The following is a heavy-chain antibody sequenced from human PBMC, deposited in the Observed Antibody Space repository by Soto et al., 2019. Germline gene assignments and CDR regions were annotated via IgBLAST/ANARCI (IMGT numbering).Heavy chain of an antibody. Sequence: QPGGSLRLSCAASRFTFSTYWMHWVRQAPGKGLEWVANINQGGSEKYYVDSVKGRFTISRDNAKNSLYLQMNSLRAEDTAVYYCARDPYSGADCYFDYWGQGALVTVSS. J-gene: IGHJ4*02. D-gene: IGHD2-21*02. V-gene: IGHV3-7*03. CDR3: ARDPYSGADCYFDY. CDR2: INQGGSEK. CDR1: RFTFSTYW.